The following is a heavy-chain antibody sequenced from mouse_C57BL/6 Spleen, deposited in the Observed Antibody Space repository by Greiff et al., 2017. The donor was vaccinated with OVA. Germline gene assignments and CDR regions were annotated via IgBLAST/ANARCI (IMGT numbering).Heavy chain of an antibody. J-gene: IGHJ4*01. D-gene: IGHD2-5*01. CDR3: ARRLYSNYRYYAMDY. CDR2: FYPGSGSI. CDR1: GYTFTEYT. Sequence: VKLMESGAELVKPGASVKLSCKASGYTFTEYTIHWVKQRSGQGLEWIGWFYPGSGSIKYNEKFKDKATLTADKSSSTVYMELSRLTSEDSAVYFCARRLYSNYRYYAMDYWGQGTSVTVSS. V-gene: IGHV1-62-2*01.